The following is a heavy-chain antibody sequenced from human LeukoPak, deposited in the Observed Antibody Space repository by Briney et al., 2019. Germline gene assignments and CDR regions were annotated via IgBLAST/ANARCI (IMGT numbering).Heavy chain of an antibody. CDR3: ARGYCGTSDCHVARHFEY. V-gene: IGHV3-48*02. J-gene: IGHJ4*02. CDR2: ITSHAVI. Sequence: PGGSLRLSCAASGFTFSTSGVGWVRQAPGKGLEWLSYITSHAVIHQIDSVEGRFTISRDNDKSLLYLQMNSLSEEDTAVYYCARGYCGTSDCHVARHFEYWGQGTLVTVSS. CDR1: GFTFSTSG. D-gene: IGHD4-23*01.